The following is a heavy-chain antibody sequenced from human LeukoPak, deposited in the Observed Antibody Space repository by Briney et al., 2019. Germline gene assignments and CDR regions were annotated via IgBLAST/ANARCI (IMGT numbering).Heavy chain of an antibody. D-gene: IGHD5-18*01. CDR2: ISSSSSYI. CDR3: ARGGTRGYSYGSSDY. Sequence: PGGSLRLSCAASGFTFSSYSMNWVRQAPGKGLEWVSSISSSSSYIYYADSVKGRFTISRDNAKNSLYLQMNSLRAEDTAVYYCARGGTRGYSYGSSDYWGQGTLVTVSS. J-gene: IGHJ4*02. CDR1: GFTFSSYS. V-gene: IGHV3-21*01.